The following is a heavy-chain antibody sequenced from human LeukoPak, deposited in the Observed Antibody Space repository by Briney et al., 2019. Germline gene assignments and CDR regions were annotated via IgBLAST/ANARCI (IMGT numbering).Heavy chain of an antibody. V-gene: IGHV3-23*01. D-gene: IGHD6-19*01. J-gene: IGHJ4*02. CDR3: AKGSSSGWSGDYFDY. CDR1: GGSISSSSCY. CDR2: ISGSGGST. Sequence: ETLSLTCTVSGGSISSSSCYWGWIRQPPGKGLEWVSTISGSGGSTYYADSVKGRFTISRDNSKNTLSLQMSSLRVEDTAVYYCAKGSSSGWSGDYFDYWGQGTLVTVSS.